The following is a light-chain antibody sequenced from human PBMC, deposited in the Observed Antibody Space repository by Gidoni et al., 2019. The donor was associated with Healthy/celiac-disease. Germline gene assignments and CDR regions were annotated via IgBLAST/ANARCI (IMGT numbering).Light chain of an antibody. CDR1: QSVLYSSNNKNY. V-gene: IGKV4-1*01. J-gene: IGKJ2*01. CDR3: QQYYSTPYT. CDR2: WAS. Sequence: DIVITPSPASLAVSLGERATINCKSSQSVLYSSNNKNYLAWYQQKPGQPPKLLIYWASTRESGVPDRFSGSGSGTDFTLTISSLQAEDVAVYYCQQYYSTPYTFXQXTKLEIK.